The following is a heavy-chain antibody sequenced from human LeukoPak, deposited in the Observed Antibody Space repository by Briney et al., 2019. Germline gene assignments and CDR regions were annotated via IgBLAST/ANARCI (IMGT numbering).Heavy chain of an antibody. D-gene: IGHD2-8*01. J-gene: IGHJ3*01. CDR3: AVMGL. V-gene: IGHV3-30-3*01. CDR2: ISYDGINN. Sequence: PWGSPLLFCAGSGFTFSSYAMHWFRQAPGKGLEWVAVISYDGINNYYADSVKGRFTISRDNSKNTLYLQMNSMREEDTAVYYCAVMGLWGQGTKGTVSS. CDR1: GFTFSSYA.